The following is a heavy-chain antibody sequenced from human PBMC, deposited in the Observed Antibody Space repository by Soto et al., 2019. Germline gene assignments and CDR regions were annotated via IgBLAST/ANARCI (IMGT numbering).Heavy chain of an antibody. CDR1: GFAFRSHP. V-gene: IGHV3-23*01. CDR2: IRDSGSLT. D-gene: IGHD6-6*01. J-gene: IGHJ3*02. Sequence: PGGSLRLSFAAAGFAFRSHPMSWVLQAPEKGLEGVAGIRDSGSLTYNADSLMGRFTISRDNSKNTLYLQMNSLRAEDTAVYYCARRTFGSSRSFDIWGQGTMVTVSS. CDR3: ARRTFGSSRSFDI.